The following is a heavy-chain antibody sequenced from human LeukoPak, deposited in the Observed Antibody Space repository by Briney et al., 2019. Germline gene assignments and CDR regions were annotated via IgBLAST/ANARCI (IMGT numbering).Heavy chain of an antibody. CDR2: IKQDGSEK. V-gene: IGHV3-7*01. Sequence: GGSLRLSCAASGFTFSSHWMNWVRQAPGKGLEWVANIKQDGSEKYYVDSVKGRFTISRDNAKNSLYLQMNSLRAEDTAVYYCARAEIAAVAVAGDAFDIWGQGTMVTVSS. CDR1: GFTFSSHW. CDR3: ARAEIAAVAVAGDAFDI. D-gene: IGHD6-19*01. J-gene: IGHJ3*02.